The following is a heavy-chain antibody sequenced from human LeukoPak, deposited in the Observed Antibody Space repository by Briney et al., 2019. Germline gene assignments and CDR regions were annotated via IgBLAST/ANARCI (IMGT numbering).Heavy chain of an antibody. CDR2: IYYSGST. J-gene: IGHJ2*01. CDR3: ARTWSSSSGWYFDL. Sequence: SETLSLTCTVSGGSISSGGYYWSWIRQHPGKGLEWMGYIYYSGSTYYNPSLKSRVTISVDTSKNQFSLKLSSVTAADTAVYYCARTWSSSSGWYFDLWGRGTLVTVSS. D-gene: IGHD6-13*01. V-gene: IGHV4-31*03. CDR1: GGSISSGGYY.